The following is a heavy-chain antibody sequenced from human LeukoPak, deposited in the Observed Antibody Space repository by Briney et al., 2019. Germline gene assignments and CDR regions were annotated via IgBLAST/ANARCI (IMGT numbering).Heavy chain of an antibody. CDR3: ARSKWELLDY. Sequence: SETLSLTCTVSGGSVSSGGYYWSWIRQTPGKGLEWIGYIYYSGSTNYNPSLKSRVTISVDTSKNQFSLKLSSVTAADTAVYYCARSKWELLDYWAREPWSPSPQ. D-gene: IGHD1-26*01. CDR2: IYYSGST. J-gene: IGHJ4*02. V-gene: IGHV4-61*08. CDR1: GGSVSSGGYY.